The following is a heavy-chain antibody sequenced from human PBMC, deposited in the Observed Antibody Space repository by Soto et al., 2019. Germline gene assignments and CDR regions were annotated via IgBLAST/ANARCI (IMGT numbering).Heavy chain of an antibody. CDR1: GGSISSGGYS. V-gene: IGHV4-30-2*01. J-gene: IGHJ4*02. CDR2: IHHSGST. CDR3: ARVTSGYDWYYFDY. Sequence: SETLSLTCAVSGGSISSGGYSWSWIRQPPGKGLEWIGYIHHSGSTYYNPSLKSRVTISVDRSKNQLSLKLSSVTAADTAVYYCARVTSGYDWYYFDYWGQGNLVTVSS. D-gene: IGHD5-12*01.